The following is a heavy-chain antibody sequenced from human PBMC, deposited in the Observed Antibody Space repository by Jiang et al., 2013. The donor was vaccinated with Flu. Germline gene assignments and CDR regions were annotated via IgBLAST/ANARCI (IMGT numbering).Heavy chain of an antibody. CDR2: IYYSGTT. J-gene: IGHJ5*02. CDR1: GDSITNTYYY. CDR3: ARHEVKRPGMYNWFDP. Sequence: PGLVKPSETLSLTCTVSGDSITNTYYYWGWIRQPPGKGLEWIGSIYYSGTTYYNPSLRSRVTISVDTSKNQFSLKLSSVTAADTAVYYCARHEVKRPGMYNWFDPWGQGTLVTVSS. D-gene: IGHD1-1*01. V-gene: IGHV4-39*01.